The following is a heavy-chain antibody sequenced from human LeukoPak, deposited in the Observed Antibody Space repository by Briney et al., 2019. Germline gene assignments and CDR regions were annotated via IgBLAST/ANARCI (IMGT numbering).Heavy chain of an antibody. D-gene: IGHD3-10*01. CDR1: GFTFSSYA. V-gene: IGHV3-64*01. J-gene: IGHJ4*02. CDR2: ISSNGGST. CDR3: ARDRSRYYGSGSYLPY. Sequence: GGSLRLSCAAPGFTFSSYAMHWVRQAPGKGLEYVSAISSNGGSTYYANSVKGRFTISRDNSKNTLYLQMGSLRAEDMAVYYCARDRSRYYGSGSYLPYWGQGTLVTVSS.